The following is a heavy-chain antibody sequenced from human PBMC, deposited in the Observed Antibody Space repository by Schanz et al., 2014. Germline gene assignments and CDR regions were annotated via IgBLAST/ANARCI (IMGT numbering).Heavy chain of an antibody. CDR2: ISYDGSSK. J-gene: IGHJ4*02. Sequence: VQLVESGGGVVQPGRSLRLSCAASGFTFSSYGMHWVRQAPGKGLEWVAIISYDGSSKNHADSVQGRFTISRDNAKNSLFLQMNSLSAEDTAVYYCAKVAPAATYLDSWGLGTLVTVSS. D-gene: IGHD2-2*01. CDR3: AKVAPAATYLDS. V-gene: IGHV3-33*03. CDR1: GFTFSSYG.